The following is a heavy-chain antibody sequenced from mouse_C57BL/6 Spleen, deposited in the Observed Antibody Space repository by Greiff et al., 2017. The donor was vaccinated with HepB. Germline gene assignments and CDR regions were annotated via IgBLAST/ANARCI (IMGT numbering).Heavy chain of an antibody. CDR2: FYPGSGSI. J-gene: IGHJ4*01. CDR3: ARHEDVFLYAMDY. Sequence: QVQLKESGAELVKPGASVKLSCKASGYTFTEYTIHWVKQRSGQGLEWIGWFYPGSGSIQYNEKFKDKAALTADKSSSTVYMERSRLTSEDAAVYFCARHEDVFLYAMDYWGQGTSVTVSS. CDR1: GYTFTEYT. V-gene: IGHV1-62-2*01.